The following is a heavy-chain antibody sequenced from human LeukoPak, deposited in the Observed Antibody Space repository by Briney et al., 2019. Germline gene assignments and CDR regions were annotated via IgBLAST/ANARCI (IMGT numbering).Heavy chain of an antibody. CDR1: SGSLSSTPFC. V-gene: IGHV4-39*07. CDR2: IFYSGST. Sequence: SETLSLTCTVSSGSLSSTPFCWGWIRQPPGKGLEWLASIFYSGSTYYNPSLKSRVTISIDTSTTQFSLKLSSVTGADTAVYYCGRATSSRFDPWGPGTLVTVSP. J-gene: IGHJ5*02. CDR3: GRATSSRFDP.